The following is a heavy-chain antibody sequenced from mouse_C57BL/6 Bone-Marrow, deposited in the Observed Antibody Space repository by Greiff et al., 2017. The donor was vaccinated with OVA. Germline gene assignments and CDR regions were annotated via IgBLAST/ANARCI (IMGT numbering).Heavy chain of an antibody. CDR2: IWTGGGT. Sequence: VKLQESGPGLVAPSQSLSITCTVSGFSLTSYAISWVRQPPGKGLEWLGVIWTGGGTNYNSAPKSKLSISKDNSNSQVILKMNSLQTDDTARDYCARTNYGNYGGFAYWGQGTLVTVSA. D-gene: IGHD2-1*01. V-gene: IGHV2-9-1*01. J-gene: IGHJ3*01. CDR3: ARTNYGNYGGFAY. CDR1: GFSLTSYA.